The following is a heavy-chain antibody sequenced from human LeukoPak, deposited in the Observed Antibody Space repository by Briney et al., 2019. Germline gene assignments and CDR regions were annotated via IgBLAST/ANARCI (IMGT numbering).Heavy chain of an antibody. Sequence: PGGFLRLSCAASGFKFSSYSMNWIRQAPGKGLEWVSAISGSGGSTYYADSVKGRFTISRDNSKNTLYLQMNSLRAEDTAVYYCAKRPPGYYYGMDVWGQGTTVTVSS. CDR2: ISGSGGST. CDR3: AKRPPGYYYGMDV. V-gene: IGHV3-23*01. J-gene: IGHJ6*02. CDR1: GFKFSSYS.